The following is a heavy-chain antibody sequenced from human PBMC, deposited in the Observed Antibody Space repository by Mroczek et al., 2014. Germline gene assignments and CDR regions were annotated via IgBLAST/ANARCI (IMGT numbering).Heavy chain of an antibody. Sequence: VQLLESGGGVVQPGRSLRLSCAASGFTFSSYGMHWVRQAPGKGLEWVAVIWYDGSNKYYADSVKGRFTISRDNSKNTLYLQMNSLRAEDTAVYYCARDFATYYDFWSGYYTPGAFDIWGQGTMVTVSS. CDR3: ARDFATYYDFWSGYYTPGAFDI. D-gene: IGHD3-3*01. J-gene: IGHJ3*02. V-gene: IGHV3-33*01. CDR1: GFTFSSYG. CDR2: IWYDGSNK.